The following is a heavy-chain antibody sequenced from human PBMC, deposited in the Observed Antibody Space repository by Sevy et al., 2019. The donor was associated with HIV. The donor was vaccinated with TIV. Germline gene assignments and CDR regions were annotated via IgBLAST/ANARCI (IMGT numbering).Heavy chain of an antibody. CDR2: ISYDGSNK. J-gene: IGHJ6*02. CDR3: ARDNFSNYPTYYYYGMDV. D-gene: IGHD4-4*01. V-gene: IGHV3-30-3*01. Sequence: GGSLRLSCAASGFTFSSYAMHWVRQAPGKGLEWVAVISYDGSNKYYAHSVKGRFTISRDNSKNTLYLQMNSLRAEDTAVYYCARDNFSNYPTYYYYGMDVWGQGTTVTVS. CDR1: GFTFSSYA.